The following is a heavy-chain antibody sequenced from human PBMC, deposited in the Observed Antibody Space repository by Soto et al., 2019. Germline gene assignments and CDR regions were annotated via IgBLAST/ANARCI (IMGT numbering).Heavy chain of an antibody. J-gene: IGHJ4*02. CDR1: GFTFSSYT. CDR3: AKAWGIDY. CDR2: ISGSGSST. V-gene: IGHV3-23*01. Sequence: EVQLLESGGGLVEPGGSRRLSCAASGFTFSSYTMSWVRQAPGKGLEWVSTISGSGSSTYSADSVKGRFTISRDNSKNTLYLQMNSLRVEDTPIYYCAKAWGIDYWGQGTLVTVSS. D-gene: IGHD7-27*01.